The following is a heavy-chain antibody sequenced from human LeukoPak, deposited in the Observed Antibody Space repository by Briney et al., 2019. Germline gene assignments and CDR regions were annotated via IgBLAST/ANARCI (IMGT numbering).Heavy chain of an antibody. CDR2: IIPIFGTA. J-gene: IGHJ5*02. CDR3: AREAQYCSSTSCYAFNWFDP. D-gene: IGHD2-2*01. CDR1: GGTFSSYA. Sequence: SVKVSCKASGGTFSSYAISWVRQAPGQGLEWMGGIIPIFGTANYAQKFQGRVTITADKSTSTAYMELSSLRSEDTAVYYCAREAQYCSSTSCYAFNWFDPWGQGTLVTVSS. V-gene: IGHV1-69*06.